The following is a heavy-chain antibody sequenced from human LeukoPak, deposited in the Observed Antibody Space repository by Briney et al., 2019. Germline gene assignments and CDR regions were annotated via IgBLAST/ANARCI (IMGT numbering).Heavy chain of an antibody. Sequence: PGGSLRLSCAASGFTFRVYEMQWVRQAPGKGLEWVSYISGRGDTIYYADSVKGRFTISRDNSKNTLYLQMNSLRAEDTAVYYCVRDGDINAPYYYMDVWGKGTTVTVSS. CDR2: ISGRGDTI. CDR1: GFTFRVYE. J-gene: IGHJ6*03. V-gene: IGHV3-48*03. CDR3: VRDGDINAPYYYMDV. D-gene: IGHD2-15*01.